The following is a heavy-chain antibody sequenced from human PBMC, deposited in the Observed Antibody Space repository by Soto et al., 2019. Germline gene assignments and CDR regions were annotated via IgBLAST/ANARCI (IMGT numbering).Heavy chain of an antibody. V-gene: IGHV4-39*01. Sequence: SETLSLTCTVSGGSISSSAFYWGWIRQPPGKGLEWIGTIYYSGPTYYNPSLKSRVTISVDTSKSQFSLKLSSVTAADTALYYYARHQDYYDTTGYFPLWGQGTVVTVSS. J-gene: IGHJ4*02. CDR2: IYYSGPT. CDR1: GGSISSSAFY. CDR3: ARHQDYYDTTGYFPL. D-gene: IGHD3-22*01.